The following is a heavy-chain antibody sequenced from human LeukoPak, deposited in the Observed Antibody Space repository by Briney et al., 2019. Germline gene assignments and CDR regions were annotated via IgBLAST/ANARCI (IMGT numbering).Heavy chain of an antibody. CDR1: GFTFSSYG. CDR3: AKVRVPAAGGPADY. CDR2: IRYDGSNK. J-gene: IGHJ4*02. D-gene: IGHD2-2*01. V-gene: IGHV3-30*02. Sequence: GGSLRLSCAASGFTFSSYGMHWVRQAPGKGLEWVAFIRYDGSNKYYADSVKGRFTISRDNSKNTLYLQMNSLGAEDTAVYYCAKVRVPAAGGPADYWGQGTLVTVSS.